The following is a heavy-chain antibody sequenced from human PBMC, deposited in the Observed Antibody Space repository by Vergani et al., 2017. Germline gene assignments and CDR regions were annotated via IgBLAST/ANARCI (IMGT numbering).Heavy chain of an antibody. Sequence: QVQLVQSGAEVKKPGSSVKVSCKASGGTFSSYAISWVRQAPGQGLEWMGGISAYNGTTNVEQKLQGRVTMTTDTSTSTAYMQLRSLRSDYTAVYYCAGVSERREYYYYGMDVWGQGTTVTVSS. D-gene: IGHD5-24*01. CDR2: ISAYNGTT. V-gene: IGHV1-18*01. CDR3: AGVSERREYYYYGMDV. J-gene: IGHJ6*02. CDR1: GGTFSSYA.